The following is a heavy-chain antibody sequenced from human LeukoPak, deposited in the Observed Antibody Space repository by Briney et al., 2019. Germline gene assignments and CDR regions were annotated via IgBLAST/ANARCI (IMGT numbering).Heavy chain of an antibody. J-gene: IGHJ5*02. CDR3: ARDRWFGELSSLVPADP. V-gene: IGHV1-3*01. D-gene: IGHD3-10*01. Sequence: ASVKVSCKASGYTFTSYAMHWVRQAPGQRLEWMGWINAGNGNTKYSQKFQGRVTITRDTSASTAYMELSSLGSEDTAVYYCARDRWFGELSSLVPADPWGQGTLVTVSS. CDR2: INAGNGNT. CDR1: GYTFTSYA.